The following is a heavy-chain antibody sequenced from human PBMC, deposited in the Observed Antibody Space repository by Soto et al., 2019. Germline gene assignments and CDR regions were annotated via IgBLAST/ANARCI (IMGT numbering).Heavy chain of an antibody. D-gene: IGHD2-15*01. Sequence: QITLKESGPTLVKPTQTLTLTRTFSGFSLNTSGVGVGWIRQPPGKALEWLALIYWDDDKRYSPSLKSRLTITKDTSKNQVVLTMTNMDPVDTATYYCALLVVAAKGNENWFDPWGQGTLVTVSS. CDR2: IYWDDDK. V-gene: IGHV2-5*02. CDR1: GFSLNTSGVG. J-gene: IGHJ5*02. CDR3: ALLVVAAKGNENWFDP.